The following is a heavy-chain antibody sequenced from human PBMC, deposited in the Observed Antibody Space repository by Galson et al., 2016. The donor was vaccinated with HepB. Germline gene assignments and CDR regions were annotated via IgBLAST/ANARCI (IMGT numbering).Heavy chain of an antibody. J-gene: IGHJ4*02. CDR2: ISTNGGYT. CDR3: VKGGYYDRKSFDY. V-gene: IGHV3-64D*06. Sequence: SLRLSCAASGFTLINYAMHWVRQAPGKGLEYVSTISTNGGYTNYADSVKGRFTISRDNSKNTLYLQMSSLRPEDTAVYYCVKGGYYDRKSFDYWGQGTLVTVSS. D-gene: IGHD3-22*01. CDR1: GFTLINYA.